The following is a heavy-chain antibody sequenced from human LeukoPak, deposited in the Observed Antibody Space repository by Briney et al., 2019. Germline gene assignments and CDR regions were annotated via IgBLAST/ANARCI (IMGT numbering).Heavy chain of an antibody. Sequence: GASVKGSCKASGYTFTGYYMHWVRQAPGQGLEWMGWINPNSGGTNYAQKFQGRVTMTRDTSISTAYMELSRLRSDDTAVYYCARGDDYGDYYYYGMDVWGQGTTVTVSS. D-gene: IGHD4-17*01. CDR3: ARGDDYGDYYYYGMDV. V-gene: IGHV1-2*02. CDR2: INPNSGGT. J-gene: IGHJ6*02. CDR1: GYTFTGYY.